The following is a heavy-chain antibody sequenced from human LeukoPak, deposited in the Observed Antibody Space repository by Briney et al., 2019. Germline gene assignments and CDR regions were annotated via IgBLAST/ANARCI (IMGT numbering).Heavy chain of an antibody. CDR3: ATRWISVATQPFDY. D-gene: IGHD5-12*01. V-gene: IGHV1-24*01. CDR2: FDPEDGET. CDR1: GYTLTELS. Sequence: ASVKVSCKVSGYTLTELSMHWVRQAPGKGLEWMGGFDPEDGETIYAQKFQGRVTMTEDTSTDTAYMELSSLRSEDTAVYYCATRWISVATQPFDYWGQGTPVTVSS. J-gene: IGHJ4*02.